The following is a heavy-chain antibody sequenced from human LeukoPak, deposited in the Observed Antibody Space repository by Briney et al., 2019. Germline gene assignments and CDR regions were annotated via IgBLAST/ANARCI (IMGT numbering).Heavy chain of an antibody. J-gene: IGHJ3*02. Sequence: SETLSLTCTVSGGSIRSSSYYWGWIRQPPGKGLEWIGSMYYSGSTHYNPSLKSRVTISVDTSKNQFSLKLSSVTAADTAVYYCARVRSYCSSTSCYERDAFDIWGQGTMVTVSS. D-gene: IGHD2-2*01. CDR3: ARVRSYCSSTSCYERDAFDI. CDR1: GGSIRSSSYY. CDR2: MYYSGST. V-gene: IGHV4-39*01.